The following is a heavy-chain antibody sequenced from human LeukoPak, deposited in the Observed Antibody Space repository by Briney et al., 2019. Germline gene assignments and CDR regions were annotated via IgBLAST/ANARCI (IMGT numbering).Heavy chain of an antibody. D-gene: IGHD6-13*01. CDR1: GGSISSNY. V-gene: IGHV4-59*01. CDR3: ARDAAGFNSSWEFDY. CDR2: IHYSGAT. Sequence: TSETLSLTCTVSGGSISSNYWSWIRQPPGKGLEWIGYIHYSGATNYNPSLKSRVTISADTSKNQFSLKLSSVTAADTAMYYCARDAAGFNSSWEFDYWGQGTLVTVSS. J-gene: IGHJ4*02.